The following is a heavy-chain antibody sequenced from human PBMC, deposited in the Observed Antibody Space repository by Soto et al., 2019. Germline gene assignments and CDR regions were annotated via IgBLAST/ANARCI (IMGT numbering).Heavy chain of an antibody. CDR1: GGTFSSYA. Sequence: ASVKVSCKASGGTFSSYAISWVRQAPGQGLEWMGGIIPIFGTANYAQKFQGRVTITADKSTSTAYMELSSLRSEDTAVYYSARESQLKDIVVLVAATHAFDIWGQGTMGNGS. CDR3: ARESQLKDIVVLVAATHAFDI. CDR2: IIPIFGTA. V-gene: IGHV1-69*06. J-gene: IGHJ3*02. D-gene: IGHD2-15*01.